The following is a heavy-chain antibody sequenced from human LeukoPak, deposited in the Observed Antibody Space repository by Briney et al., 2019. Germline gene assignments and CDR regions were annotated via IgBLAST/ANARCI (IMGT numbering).Heavy chain of an antibody. V-gene: IGHV3-21*01. CDR2: ISSSSSYI. D-gene: IGHD2-2*02. J-gene: IGHJ6*02. CDR1: GFTFSSYS. CDR3: ARGYCSSTSCYKVEYYGMDV. Sequence: GGSLRLSCAASGFTFSSYSMTWVRQAPGKGLEWVSSISSSSSYIYYADSVKGRFTISRDNAKNSLYLQMNSLRAEDTAVYYCARGYCSSTSCYKVEYYGMDVWGQGTTVTVSS.